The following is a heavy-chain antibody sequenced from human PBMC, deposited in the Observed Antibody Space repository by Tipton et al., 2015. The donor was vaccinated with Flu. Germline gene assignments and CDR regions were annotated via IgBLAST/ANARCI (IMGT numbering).Heavy chain of an antibody. CDR2: INPNSGGT. D-gene: IGHD3-22*01. CDR1: GYTFTGYY. CDR3: ARGASYYDSSGYQDH. V-gene: IGHV1-2*06. J-gene: IGHJ4*02. Sequence: QVQLVQSGAEVKKPGASVKVSCKASGYTFTGYYMHWVRQAPGQGLEWMGRINPNSGGTNYAQKFQGRVTMTRDTSISTAYMELSRLRSDDTAVYYCARGASYYDSSGYQDHWGQGTLVTVSS.